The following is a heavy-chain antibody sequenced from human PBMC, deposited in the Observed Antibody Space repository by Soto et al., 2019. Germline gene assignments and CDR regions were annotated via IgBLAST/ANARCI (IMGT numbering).Heavy chain of an antibody. CDR3: ARDGPGYYYDSSGYSVYQFDY. CDR2: ISAYNGNT. J-gene: IGHJ4*02. D-gene: IGHD3-22*01. Sequence: GASVKVSCKASGYTFTSYGISWVRQAPGQGLEWMGWISAYNGNTNYAQKLQGRVTMTTDTSTSTAYMELRSLRSDDTAVYYCARDGPGYYYDSSGYSVYQFDYWGQGTLVTVSS. V-gene: IGHV1-18*01. CDR1: GYTFTSYG.